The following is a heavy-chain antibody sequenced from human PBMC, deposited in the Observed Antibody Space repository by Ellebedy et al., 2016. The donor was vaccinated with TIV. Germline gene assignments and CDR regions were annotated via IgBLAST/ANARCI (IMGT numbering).Heavy chain of an antibody. CDR3: ATAVGYSYGSIDY. J-gene: IGHJ4*02. V-gene: IGHV1-3*01. CDR1: GYTFTSYA. CDR2: INAGNGNT. Sequence: AASVKVSCKASGYTFTSYAMHWVRQAPGQRLEWMGWINAGNGNTKYSQKFQGRVTMTEDTSTDTAYMELSSLRSEDTAVYYCATAVGYSYGSIDYWGQGTLVTVSS. D-gene: IGHD5-18*01.